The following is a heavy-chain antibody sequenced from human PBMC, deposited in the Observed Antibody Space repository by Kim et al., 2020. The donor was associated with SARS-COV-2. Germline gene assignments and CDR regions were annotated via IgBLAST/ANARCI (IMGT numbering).Heavy chain of an antibody. D-gene: IGHD4-17*01. CDR2: ISSSSSYI. J-gene: IGHJ6*02. CDR3: ARDVGAAVTPIYGDYPFGMDV. Sequence: GGSLRLSCAASGFTFSSYSMNWVRQAPGKGLEWVSSISSSSSYIYYADSVKGRFTISRDNAKNSLYLQMNSLRAEDTAVYYCARDVGAAVTPIYGDYPFGMDVWGQGTTVTVSS. V-gene: IGHV3-21*01. CDR1: GFTFSSYS.